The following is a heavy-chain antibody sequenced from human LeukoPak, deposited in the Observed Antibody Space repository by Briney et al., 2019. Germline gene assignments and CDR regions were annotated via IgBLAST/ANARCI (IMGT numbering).Heavy chain of an antibody. V-gene: IGHV3-7*01. CDR1: GFTFNW. CDR3: AADSGSYHFDY. J-gene: IGHJ4*02. D-gene: IGHD1-26*01. CDR2: IKQDGSEK. Sequence: GGSLRLSCAASGFTFNWMSWVRQAPGKGLEWVATIKQDGSEKYYVDSVKGRFTISRDNAKKSLYLQMNSLRAEDTAVYYCAADSGSYHFDYWGQGTLVTVSS.